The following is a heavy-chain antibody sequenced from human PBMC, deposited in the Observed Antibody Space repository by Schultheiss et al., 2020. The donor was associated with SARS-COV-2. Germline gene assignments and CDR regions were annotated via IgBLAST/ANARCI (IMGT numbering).Heavy chain of an antibody. J-gene: IGHJ4*02. CDR1: GGSFSGYY. Sequence: SETLSLTCAVYGGSFSGYYWSWIRQPAGKGLEWIGRIYTSGSTNYNPSLKSRVTMSVDTSKNQFSLKLSSVTAADTAVYYCARFEYYDILTGYLDWGQGTLVTVSS. CDR3: ARFEYYDILTGYLD. D-gene: IGHD3-9*01. CDR2: IYTSGST. V-gene: IGHV4-59*10.